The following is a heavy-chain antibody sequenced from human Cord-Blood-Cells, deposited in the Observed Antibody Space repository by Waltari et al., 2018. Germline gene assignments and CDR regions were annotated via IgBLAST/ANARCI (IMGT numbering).Heavy chain of an antibody. D-gene: IGHD3-3*01. Sequence: QVQLVESGGGVVQPGRSLRLSCAASGFTFSSYGMHWVRQAPGKGLEWVAVISYDGSNKYYADSVKGRFTSSRDNSKNTLYLQMNSLRAEDTAVYYCAKVSVSGYYRSHFDYWGQGTLVTVSS. CDR3: AKVSVSGYYRSHFDY. V-gene: IGHV3-30*18. CDR2: ISYDGSNK. J-gene: IGHJ4*02. CDR1: GFTFSSYG.